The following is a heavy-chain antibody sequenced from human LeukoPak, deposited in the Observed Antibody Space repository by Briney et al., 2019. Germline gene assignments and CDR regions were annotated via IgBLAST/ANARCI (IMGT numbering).Heavy chain of an antibody. CDR1: GYTFTGYY. CDR3: ARGIKYDFWSGFYYYYGMDV. CDR2: INPNSGGT. V-gene: IGHV1-2*02. J-gene: IGHJ6*02. Sequence: ASVKDSCKASGYTFTGYYMHWVRQAPGQGLEWMGWINPNSGGTNYAQKFQGRVTMTRDTSISTAYMELSRLRSDDTAVYYCARGIKYDFWSGFYYYYGMDVWGQGTTVTVSS. D-gene: IGHD3-3*01.